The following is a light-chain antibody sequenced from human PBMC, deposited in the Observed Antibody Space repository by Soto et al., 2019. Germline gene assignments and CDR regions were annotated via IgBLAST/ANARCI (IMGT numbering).Light chain of an antibody. J-gene: IGKJ1*01. CDR3: QQYHSFWT. V-gene: IGKV1-5*01. Sequence: DIQMTQSPSTLSASVGDRITITCRASQSISTWLAWYQQKPGKAPKLLIYDASSLESGVPSRFSGGGSGTEFTLIISSLQTDDFATYYCQQYHSFWTFGQGTKVEIK. CDR1: QSISTW. CDR2: DAS.